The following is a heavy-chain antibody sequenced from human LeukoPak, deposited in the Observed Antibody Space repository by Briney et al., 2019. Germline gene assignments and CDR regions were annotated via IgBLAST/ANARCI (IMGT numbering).Heavy chain of an antibody. CDR1: GGTFSSYA. CDR2: ILPIFGTA. D-gene: IGHD2-21*01. Sequence: ASVKVSCKASGGTFSSYAISWVRQAPGQGLEWMGGILPIFGTANYAQKFQGRVTITADASTSTAYLELSSLRAEDTAVYYRSRGNCLPHQFEYWGQGTLVTVAS. V-gene: IGHV1-69*13. J-gene: IGHJ4*02. CDR3: SRGNCLPHQFEY.